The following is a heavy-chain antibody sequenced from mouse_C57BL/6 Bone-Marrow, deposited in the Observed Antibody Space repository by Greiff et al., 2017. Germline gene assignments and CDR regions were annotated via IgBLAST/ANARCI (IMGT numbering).Heavy chain of an antibody. CDR1: GYAFTNYL. Sequence: QVHVKQSGAELVRPGTSVKVSCKASGYAFTNYLIEWVKQRPGQGLEWIGVINPGSGGTNYNEKFKGKATLTADKSPSTAYMQLSSLTSEDSAVYFCAISKNWDSWFAYWGQGTLVTVSA. D-gene: IGHD4-1*01. J-gene: IGHJ3*01. V-gene: IGHV1-54*01. CDR3: AISKNWDSWFAY. CDR2: INPGSGGT.